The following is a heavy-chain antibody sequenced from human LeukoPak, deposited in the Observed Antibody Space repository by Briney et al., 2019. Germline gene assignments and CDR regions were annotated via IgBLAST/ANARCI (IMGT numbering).Heavy chain of an antibody. CDR2: IPYDGSDK. J-gene: IGHJ6*03. D-gene: IGHD5-12*01. CDR1: GFTFSAFG. CDR3: ARDEIVATTKANYYYYMDV. Sequence: GGSLRLSCAASGFTFSAFGMHWVRQAPGKGLEWVTFIPYDGSDKYYADSVKGRFTISRDNAKNSLYLQMNSLRAEDTAVYYCARDEIVATTKANYYYYMDVWGKGTTVTISS. V-gene: IGHV3-30*12.